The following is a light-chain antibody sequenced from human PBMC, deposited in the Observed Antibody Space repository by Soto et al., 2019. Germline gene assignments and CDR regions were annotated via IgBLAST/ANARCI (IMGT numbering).Light chain of an antibody. V-gene: IGKV3-20*01. CDR3: QQYGTSGT. CDR2: GAS. J-gene: IGKJ1*01. CDR1: QSVSNNY. Sequence: EILLTQSPGTLSLSPGERATLSCRASQSVSNNYLAWYQQKPGKAPRLLIYGASNRATGIPDRLSGGGSGTDFTLTISRLEPEDSAVYYCQQYGTSGTFGQGTKVDIK.